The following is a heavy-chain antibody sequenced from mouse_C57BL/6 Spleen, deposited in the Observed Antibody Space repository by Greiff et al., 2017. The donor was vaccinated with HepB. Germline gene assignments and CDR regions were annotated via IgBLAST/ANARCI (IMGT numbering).Heavy chain of an antibody. J-gene: IGHJ3*01. D-gene: IGHD1-1*01. Sequence: VQLQQSGAELVKPGASVKISCKASGYAFSSYWMNWVKQRPGKGLEWIGQIYPGDGDTNYNGKFKGKATLTADKSSSTAYMQLSSLTSEDSAVYFCARNSYYGSSYGFAYWGQGTLVTVSA. CDR3: ARNSYYGSSYGFAY. CDR2: IYPGDGDT. V-gene: IGHV1-80*01. CDR1: GYAFSSYW.